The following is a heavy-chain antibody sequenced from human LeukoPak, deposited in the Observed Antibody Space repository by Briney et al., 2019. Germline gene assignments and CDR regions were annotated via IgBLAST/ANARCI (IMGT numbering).Heavy chain of an antibody. D-gene: IGHD6-19*01. V-gene: IGHV4-4*07. CDR1: GGSISNYH. CDR3: ARRHISSGWSFEY. J-gene: IGHJ4*02. Sequence: PSETLSLTCTVSGGSISNYHWSWIRQPAGKGLEWICQIHTSGSTNYNPPLKSRVTVSIDTPENQLSLTIRSVTAADAAIYYCARRHISSGWSFEYWGQGTLVTVSS. CDR2: IHTSGST.